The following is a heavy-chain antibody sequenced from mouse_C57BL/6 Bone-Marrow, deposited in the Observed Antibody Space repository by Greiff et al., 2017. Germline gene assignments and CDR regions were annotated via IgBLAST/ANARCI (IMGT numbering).Heavy chain of an antibody. CDR2: IYPGDGDT. D-gene: IGHD1-1*01. Sequence: VKLVESGPELVKPGASVKISCKASGYAFSSSWMNWVKQRPGKGLEWIGRIYPGDGDTNYNGKFKGKATLTADKSSSTAYMQLSSLTSEDSAVYFCARSEITTVVYYYAMDYWGQGTSVTVSS. J-gene: IGHJ4*01. V-gene: IGHV1-82*01. CDR1: GYAFSSSW. CDR3: ARSEITTVVYYYAMDY.